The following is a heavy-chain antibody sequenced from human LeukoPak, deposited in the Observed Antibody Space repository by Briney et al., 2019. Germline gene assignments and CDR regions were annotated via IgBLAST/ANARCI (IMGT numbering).Heavy chain of an antibody. CDR1: GFTFSSHH. V-gene: IGHV3-48*03. J-gene: IGHJ3*01. D-gene: IGHD3-22*01. CDR2: VSDSGSTM. Sequence: GSLRLSCAASGFTFSSHHMNWVRQAPGKGLEWPSYVSDSGSTMYYADSVKGRFTISRDNSKNSLFLQMHSLRAEDTAVYYCARDGIYMRVVATEHDAIDLWGQGTVVTVSS. CDR3: ARDGIYMRVVATEHDAIDL.